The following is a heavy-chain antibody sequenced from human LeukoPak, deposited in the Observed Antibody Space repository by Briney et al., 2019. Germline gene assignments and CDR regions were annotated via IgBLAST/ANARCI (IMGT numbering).Heavy chain of an antibody. Sequence: GGSLRLSCAASGFAFSSFAMDWVCQAPGKGLEWVAFIRYDGSNRSYVDSVKGRFTISRDNSKNTLYLQMNSLGAEDTALYYCAKGFHILTGYYCDYWGQGTLVTVSS. CDR1: GFAFSSFA. J-gene: IGHJ4*02. CDR3: AKGFHILTGYYCDY. V-gene: IGHV3-30*02. CDR2: IRYDGSNR. D-gene: IGHD3-9*01.